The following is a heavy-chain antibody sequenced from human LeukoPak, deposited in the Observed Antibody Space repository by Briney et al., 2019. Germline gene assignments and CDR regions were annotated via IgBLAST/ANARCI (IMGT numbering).Heavy chain of an antibody. CDR1: GFTFSSYA. CDR3: AKVPRWAYSSGWYYFDY. J-gene: IGHJ4*02. Sequence: GGSLRLSCAASGFTFSSYAMSWVRQAPGKGLECGSAISGSGGSTYYADPVKGRFTISRDNPKNTLYLQMNSLRAEDTAVYYCAKVPRWAYSSGWYYFDYWGQGTLVTVSS. CDR2: ISGSGGST. D-gene: IGHD6-19*01. V-gene: IGHV3-23*01.